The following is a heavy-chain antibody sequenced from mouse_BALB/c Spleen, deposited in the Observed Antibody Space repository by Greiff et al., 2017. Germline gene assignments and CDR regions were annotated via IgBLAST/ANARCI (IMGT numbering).Heavy chain of an antibody. J-gene: IGHJ2*01. CDR3: ARGDYDDGY. D-gene: IGHD2-4*01. Sequence: DVKLQESGPGLVKPSQSLSLTCSVTGYSITSGYYWNWIRQFPGNKLEWMGYISYDGSNNYNPSLKNRISITRDTSKNQFFLKLNSVTTEDTATYYCARGDYDDGYWGQGTTLTVSS. CDR2: ISYDGSN. CDR1: GYSITSGYY. V-gene: IGHV3-6*02.